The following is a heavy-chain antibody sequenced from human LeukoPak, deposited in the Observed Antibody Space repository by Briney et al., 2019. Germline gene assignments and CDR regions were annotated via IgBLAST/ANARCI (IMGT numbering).Heavy chain of an antibody. D-gene: IGHD2-15*01. J-gene: IGHJ4*02. V-gene: IGHV3-21*01. CDR2: ISSGSGYI. Sequence: GGSLRLSCAASRFTFSTYSMNWVRQAPGKGLEWVSSISSGSGYIYYADSVKGRFTISRDNAKNSLYLQMNSLRAEDTAVYYCARDGVYCSGGSCDHLDYWGQGTLVTVSS. CDR1: RFTFSTYS. CDR3: ARDGVYCSGGSCDHLDY.